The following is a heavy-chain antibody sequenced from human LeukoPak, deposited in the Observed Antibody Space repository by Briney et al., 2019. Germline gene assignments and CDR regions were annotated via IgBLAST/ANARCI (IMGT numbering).Heavy chain of an antibody. CDR2: ISYDGSNK. CDR1: GFTFSSYA. Sequence: GGSLRLSCAASGFTFSSYAMHWVRQAPGKGLGWVAVISYDGSNKYYADSVKGRFTISRDNSKNTLYLQMNSLRAEDTAVYYCARECYDILTGYPRPDRYYYYYGMDVWGQGTTVTVSS. V-gene: IGHV3-30-3*01. D-gene: IGHD3-9*01. J-gene: IGHJ6*02. CDR3: ARECYDILTGYPRPDRYYYYYGMDV.